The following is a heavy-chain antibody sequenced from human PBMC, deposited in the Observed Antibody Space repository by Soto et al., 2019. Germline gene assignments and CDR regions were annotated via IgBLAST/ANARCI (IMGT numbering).Heavy chain of an antibody. CDR2: IYHSGST. Sequence: QVQLQESGPGLVKPSGTLSLTCAVSGGSISSSNWWSWVRQPPGKWLEWIGEIYHSGSTNYNPSLKSRVTISVDKSKNQFSLKLSSVTAADTAVYYCRAYCGGDCYSAWYYFDYWGQGTLVTVSS. CDR3: RAYCGGDCYSAWYYFDY. V-gene: IGHV4-4*02. J-gene: IGHJ4*02. CDR1: GGSISSSNW. D-gene: IGHD2-21*02.